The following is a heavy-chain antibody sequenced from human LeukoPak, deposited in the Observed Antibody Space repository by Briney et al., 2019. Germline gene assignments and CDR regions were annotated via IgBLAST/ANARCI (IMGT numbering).Heavy chain of an antibody. V-gene: IGHV3-9*01. D-gene: IGHD3-3*01. CDR1: GFTFDDYA. CDR3: ARNYRYDFWSGYHDAFDI. J-gene: IGHJ3*02. CDR2: ISWNSGSI. Sequence: PGGSLRLSCAASGFTFDDYAMHWVRQAPGKGLEWVSGISWNSGSIGYADSVKGRFAISRDNAKNSLYLQMNSLRAEDTAVYYCARNYRYDFWSGYHDAFDIWGQGTMVTVSS.